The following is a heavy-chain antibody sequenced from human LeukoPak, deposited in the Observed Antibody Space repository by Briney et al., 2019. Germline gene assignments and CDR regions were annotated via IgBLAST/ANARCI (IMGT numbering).Heavy chain of an antibody. V-gene: IGHV1-18*01. CDR3: ARDVGSPPFDL. J-gene: IGHJ2*01. CDR1: GYTFTSYG. CDR2: ISAYNGNT. Sequence: VASVTVSCKASGYTFTSYGISWVRQAPGQGLEWMGWISAYNGNTNYAQKLQGRVTMTADTSTSTAYMELRSLRSDDTAVYYCARDVGSPPFDLWGRGTLVTVSS. D-gene: IGHD3-10*01.